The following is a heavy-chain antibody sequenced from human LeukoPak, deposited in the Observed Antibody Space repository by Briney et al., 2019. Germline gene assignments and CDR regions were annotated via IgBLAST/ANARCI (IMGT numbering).Heavy chain of an antibody. CDR1: GGSFSGYY. J-gene: IGHJ5*02. CDR3: ARGFPGSSGYYQRRGNWFDP. D-gene: IGHD3-22*01. Sequence: SETLSLTCAVYGGSFSGYYWSWIRQPPGKGLEWIGEINHSGSTNYNPSLKSRVTISVDTSKNQFSLKLSSVSAADTAVYYCARGFPGSSGYYQRRGNWFDPWGQGTLVTVSS. CDR2: INHSGST. V-gene: IGHV4-34*01.